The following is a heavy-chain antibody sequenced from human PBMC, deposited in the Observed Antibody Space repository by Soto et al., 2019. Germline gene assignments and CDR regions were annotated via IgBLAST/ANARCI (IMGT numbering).Heavy chain of an antibody. Sequence: PSETLSLTCTVSGGSISSYYWSWIRQPPGKGLEWIGYIYYSGSTNYNPSLKSRVTITVDTSKNQYSLKLTSVTTADTVVYYCARVGYYDSSGYYYFDYWGQGTLVTVSS. D-gene: IGHD3-22*01. CDR3: ARVGYYDSSGYYYFDY. CDR2: IYYSGST. J-gene: IGHJ4*02. V-gene: IGHV4-59*01. CDR1: GGSISSYY.